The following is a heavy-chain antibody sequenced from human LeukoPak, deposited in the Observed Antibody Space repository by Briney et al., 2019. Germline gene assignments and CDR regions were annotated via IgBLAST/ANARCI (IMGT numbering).Heavy chain of an antibody. Sequence: SETLSLTCTVSGGSISSSSYHWGWIRQPPGKGLEWIGGIYYSGSTYYNPSLKSRVTISVDTSKNQFSLKLSSVTAADTAVYYCARRCSSTSCSVYYYGMDVWGQGTTVTVSS. CDR2: IYYSGST. CDR3: ARRCSSTSCSVYYYGMDV. V-gene: IGHV4-39*01. D-gene: IGHD2-2*01. CDR1: GGSISSSSYH. J-gene: IGHJ6*02.